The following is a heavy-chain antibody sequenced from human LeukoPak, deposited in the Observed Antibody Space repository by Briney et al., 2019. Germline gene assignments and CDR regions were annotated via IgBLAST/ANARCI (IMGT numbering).Heavy chain of an antibody. CDR1: GFTFTSYA. CDR3: ATLTLYYGSGSYFDY. V-gene: IGHV3-23*01. Sequence: GGSLRLSCAASGFTFTSYALSWVRQAPGKGLECVSVIYYNGSANYADSVKGRFTISRDNAKNILFLQMNSLRAEDTALYYCATLTLYYGSGSYFDYWGQGTLVTVSS. D-gene: IGHD3-10*01. J-gene: IGHJ4*02. CDR2: IYYNGSA.